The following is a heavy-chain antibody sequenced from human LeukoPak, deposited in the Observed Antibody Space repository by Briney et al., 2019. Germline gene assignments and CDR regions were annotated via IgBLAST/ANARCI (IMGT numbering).Heavy chain of an antibody. Sequence: PSQTLSLTCTVSGGTISSGGYYWSWIRQHPGKGLEWIGYIYYSGSTYYNPSLKSRVTISVDTSKNQFSLKLSSVTAADTAVYYCASKAVGATPGDWFDPWGQGTLVTVSS. CDR3: ASKAVGATPGDWFDP. J-gene: IGHJ5*02. CDR2: IYYSGST. V-gene: IGHV4-31*03. D-gene: IGHD1-26*01. CDR1: GGTISSGGYY.